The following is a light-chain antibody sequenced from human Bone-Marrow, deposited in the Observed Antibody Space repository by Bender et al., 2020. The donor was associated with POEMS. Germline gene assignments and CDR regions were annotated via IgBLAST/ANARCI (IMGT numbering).Light chain of an antibody. V-gene: IGLV1-44*01. Sequence: QSFLTQPPSASGTPGQRVTISCSGGSSNIGAHAVNWYQHLPGTAPKLLIYSSHRRPSEVPDRFSGSRSGTSASLAISGLQADDEADYYCQSYDTNLNRYVFATGTKVTVL. J-gene: IGLJ1*01. CDR3: QSYDTNLNRYV. CDR2: SSH. CDR1: SSNIGAHA.